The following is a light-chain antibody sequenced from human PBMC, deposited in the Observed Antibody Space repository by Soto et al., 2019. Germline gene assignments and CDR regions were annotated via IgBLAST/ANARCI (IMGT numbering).Light chain of an antibody. V-gene: IGKV3-15*01. CDR1: QTVSSN. CDR3: QQYNNWRT. Sequence: EIVMTQSPATLSVSPGERATLSCRASQTVSSNLAWYQQKPGQAPRLLIHGVSTRATGIPARFSGGGSGTEFTLTFSSLQSEDSAIYYCQQYNNWRTFVQGTKVEIK. CDR2: GVS. J-gene: IGKJ1*01.